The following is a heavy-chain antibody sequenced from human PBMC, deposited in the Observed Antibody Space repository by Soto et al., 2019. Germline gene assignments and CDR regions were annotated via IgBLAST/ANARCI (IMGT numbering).Heavy chain of an antibody. V-gene: IGHV3-74*01. CDR3: ARELVVAAHYYYYGMDV. J-gene: IGHJ6*02. CDR1: GFTFSSYW. CDR2: INSDGSST. Sequence: EVQLVESGGGLVQPGGSLRLSCAASGFTFSSYWMHWVRQAPGKGLVWVSRINSDGSSTSYADSVKGRFTISRDNAKNTLYLQMNSLRAEDTAVYYCARELVVAAHYYYYGMDVWGQGTTVTVSS. D-gene: IGHD2-15*01.